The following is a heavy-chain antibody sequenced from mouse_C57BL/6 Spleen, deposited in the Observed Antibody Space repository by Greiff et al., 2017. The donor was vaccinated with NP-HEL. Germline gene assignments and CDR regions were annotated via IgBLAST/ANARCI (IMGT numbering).Heavy chain of an antibody. J-gene: IGHJ4*01. CDR3: ARFPLRQLRLDYYAMDY. CDR2: IDPSDSYT. V-gene: IGHV1-59*01. Sequence: QVQLQQPGAELVRPGTSVKLSCKASGYTFTSYWMHWVKQRPGQGLEWIGVIDPSDSYTNYNQKFKGKATLTVDTSSSTAYMQLSSLTSEDSAVYYCARFPLRQLRLDYYAMDYWGQGTSVTVSS. D-gene: IGHD3-2*02. CDR1: GYTFTSYW.